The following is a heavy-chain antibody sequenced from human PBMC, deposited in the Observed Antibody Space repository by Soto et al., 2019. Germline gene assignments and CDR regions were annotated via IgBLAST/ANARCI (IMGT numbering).Heavy chain of an antibody. Sequence: SETLSLTCAVYGGSFSGDYWSWIRQPPGKGLEWIGEINHSGSTNYNPSLKSRVTISVDTSKNQFSLKLSSVTVADTAVYYCAIKPYDYVWGSYRNYYYYGMDVWGQGTTVTVSS. CDR3: AIKPYDYVWGSYRNYYYYGMDV. CDR2: INHSGST. J-gene: IGHJ6*02. V-gene: IGHV4-34*01. D-gene: IGHD3-16*02. CDR1: GGSFSGDY.